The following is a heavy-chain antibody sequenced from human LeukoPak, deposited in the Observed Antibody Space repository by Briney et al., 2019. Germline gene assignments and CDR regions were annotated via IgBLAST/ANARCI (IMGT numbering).Heavy chain of an antibody. J-gene: IGHJ5*02. CDR3: ARQLGDGYNLVYWFDP. V-gene: IGHV4-39*01. CDR1: GGSISSSSYY. CDR2: VYYTGST. Sequence: PSETLSLTCTVSGGSISSSSYYWGWIRQSPGKGLEWIGSVYYTGSTQDNPSLKGRVTISEDTSKNQFSLKLTSVTAEDTAVYYCARQLGDGYNLVYWFDPWGQRTLVTVSS. D-gene: IGHD5-24*01.